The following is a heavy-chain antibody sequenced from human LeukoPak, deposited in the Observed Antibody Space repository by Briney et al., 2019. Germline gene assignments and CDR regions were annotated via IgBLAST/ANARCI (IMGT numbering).Heavy chain of an antibody. Sequence: PGGSLRLSCVASGFTFSTYSINWVRHAPGKGLEWISYISSGGTTTYYADSVKGRFTISRDNSKNTLYLQMNSLRAEDTAVYYCAKDQVQWELQSFDYWGQGTLVTVSS. V-gene: IGHV3-23*01. CDR2: ISSGGTTT. J-gene: IGHJ4*02. CDR3: AKDQVQWELQSFDY. CDR1: GFTFSTYS. D-gene: IGHD1-26*01.